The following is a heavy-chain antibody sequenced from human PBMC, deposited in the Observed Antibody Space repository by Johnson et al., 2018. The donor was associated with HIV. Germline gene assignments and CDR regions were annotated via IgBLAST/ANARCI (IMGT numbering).Heavy chain of an antibody. D-gene: IGHD3-22*01. CDR2: IWYDGSNK. CDR3: ARDFDSSGYLDAFDI. CDR1: GFTFSSYG. J-gene: IGHJ3*02. Sequence: QVQLVESGGGVVQPGRSLRLSCAASGFTFSSYGMHWVRQAPGKGLEWVAVIWYDGSNKYYGDSVEGRFAISRDISNSTLYLQMNSLRAEDTAVYYCARDFDSSGYLDAFDIWGQGTMVTVSS. V-gene: IGHV3-33*01.